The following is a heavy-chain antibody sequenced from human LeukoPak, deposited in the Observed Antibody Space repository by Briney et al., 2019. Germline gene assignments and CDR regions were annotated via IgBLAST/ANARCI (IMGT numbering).Heavy chain of an antibody. J-gene: IGHJ4*02. CDR2: IYSSGRT. CDR1: VGSISVDY. D-gene: IGHD3-16*01. Sequence: SETLSLTCTVSVGSISVDYWSWIRQPARKGLECVGRIYSSGRTDYNPSLKRRVTISVDTSKNQFYLKLNALTAADTAVYYCARGPDYALGIYFDYWGQGTLVTVSS. CDR3: ARGPDYALGIYFDY. V-gene: IGHV4-4*07.